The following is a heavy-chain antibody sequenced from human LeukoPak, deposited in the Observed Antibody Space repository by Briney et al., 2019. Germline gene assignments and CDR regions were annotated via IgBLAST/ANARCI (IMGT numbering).Heavy chain of an antibody. D-gene: IGHD7-27*01. J-gene: IGHJ4*02. V-gene: IGHV1-2*02. CDR1: GYTFTGYY. CDR2: INPNSGGT. Sequence: ASVKVSCKASGYTFTGYYMHWVRQAPGQGLEWMGWINPNSGGTNYAQKFQGRVAMTGDTSISTAYMDLSRLRSDDTAVYYCARSPWGQPFDYWGQGTLVTVSS. CDR3: ARSPWGQPFDY.